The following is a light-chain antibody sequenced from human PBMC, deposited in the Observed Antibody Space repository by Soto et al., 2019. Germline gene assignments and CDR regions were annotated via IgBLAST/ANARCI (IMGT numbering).Light chain of an antibody. CDR3: QQLFDSPIT. Sequence: DIQMTQSPSTLPASVGDRVTITCRASQSISTWLAWYQQKPGTAPKVLIYHASNLQSGVPSRFSGSGSGTEFTLTISSLQPDDFATYYCQQLFDSPITFGQGTRLEIK. V-gene: IGKV1-5*01. J-gene: IGKJ5*01. CDR1: QSISTW. CDR2: HAS.